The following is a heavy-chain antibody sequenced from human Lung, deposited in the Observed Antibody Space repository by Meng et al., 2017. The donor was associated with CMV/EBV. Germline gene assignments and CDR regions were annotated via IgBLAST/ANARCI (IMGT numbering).Heavy chain of an antibody. CDR1: GDSISSGEYF. Sequence: VQLRESGPRLVKPSQPLSLTCTGSGDSISSGEYFWSWIRQPPGKGLEWIGYMDYRGSTFYNPSLKSRVTISVDTSKNQFSLKLSSVTAADTAVYFCARGELLWDYWGQGTLVTVFS. D-gene: IGHD2-2*01. J-gene: IGHJ4*02. CDR3: ARGELLWDY. V-gene: IGHV4-30-4*01. CDR2: MDYRGST.